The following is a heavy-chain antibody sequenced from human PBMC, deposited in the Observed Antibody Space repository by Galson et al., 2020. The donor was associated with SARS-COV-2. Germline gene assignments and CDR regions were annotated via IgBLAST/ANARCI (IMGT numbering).Heavy chain of an antibody. J-gene: IGHJ6*04. CDR3: ARHYDSAMEV. V-gene: IGHV3-53*01. CDR1: GFTVSSDY. D-gene: IGHD3-3*01. Sequence: GESLKISCAASGFTVSSDYMSWVRQAPGKGLEWVSVIYGSGTTKYAGSVKGRFAIFRDSSRNTLDLQMNSLRAEDTGVYYCARHYDSAMEVWGKGTTVTVSS. CDR2: IYGSGTT.